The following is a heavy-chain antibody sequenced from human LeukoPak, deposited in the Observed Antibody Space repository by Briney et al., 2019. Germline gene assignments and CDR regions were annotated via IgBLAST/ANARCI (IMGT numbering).Heavy chain of an antibody. CDR3: ARAPGYMDV. V-gene: IGHV4-34*01. J-gene: IGHJ6*03. Sequence: SETLSLTCAVYGGSFSAYYWSWIRQPPGKGLEWIGEINDSGSTNYNPSLTSRVTISVDTSKNQFSQKLNSVTAADTSVYYCARAPGYMDVWGKGATVTVSS. CDR2: INDSGST. D-gene: IGHD1-14*01. CDR1: GGSFSAYY.